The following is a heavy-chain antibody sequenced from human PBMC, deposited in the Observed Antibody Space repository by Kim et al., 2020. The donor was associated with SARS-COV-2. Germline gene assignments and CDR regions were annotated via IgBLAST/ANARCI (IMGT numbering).Heavy chain of an antibody. CDR1: GFTFSNAW. CDR3: TTDFEYYDYVWGSELFPFMPPAWPDAFDI. Sequence: GGSLRLSCAASGFTFSNAWMSWVRQAPGKGLEWVGRIKSKTDGGTTDYAAPVKGRFTISRDDSKNTLYLQMNSLKTEDTAMYYCTTDFEYYDYVWGSELFPFMPPAWPDAFDIWGQGTMVTVSS. D-gene: IGHD3-16*01. CDR2: IKSKTDGGTT. J-gene: IGHJ3*02. V-gene: IGHV3-15*01.